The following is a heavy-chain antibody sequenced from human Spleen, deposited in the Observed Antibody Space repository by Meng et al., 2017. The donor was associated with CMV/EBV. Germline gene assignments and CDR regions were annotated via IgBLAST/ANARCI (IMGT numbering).Heavy chain of an antibody. CDR1: GGSVNSDSYH. CDR2: TVYGGST. J-gene: IGHJ6*02. V-gene: IGHV4-61*01. CDR3: ARGGEQLYRGYYYYYGMDV. D-gene: IGHD6-6*01. Sequence: SETLSLTCIVSGGSVNSDSYHWNWIRQSPGKGLEWIGQTVYGGSTNYNPSLKSRVTISIDTSKNQFSLKLSSVTAADTAVYYCARGGEQLYRGYYYYYGMDVWGQGTTVTVSS.